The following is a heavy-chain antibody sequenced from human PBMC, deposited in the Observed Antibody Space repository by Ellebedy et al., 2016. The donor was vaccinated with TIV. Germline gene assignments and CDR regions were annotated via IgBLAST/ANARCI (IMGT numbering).Heavy chain of an antibody. D-gene: IGHD3-10*01. CDR3: SRDISARTGDY. V-gene: IGHV3-7*03. CDR1: GFTSSSNW. J-gene: IGHJ4*02. CDR2: LNQDESAK. Sequence: PGGSLRLSCVASGFTSSSNWLSWVRQAPGKGLEWVANLNQDESAKKYVDSVMGRFTISRDNAKTSLYLQMNSLRAEDTAIYYCSRDISARTGDYWGQGTLVTVSS.